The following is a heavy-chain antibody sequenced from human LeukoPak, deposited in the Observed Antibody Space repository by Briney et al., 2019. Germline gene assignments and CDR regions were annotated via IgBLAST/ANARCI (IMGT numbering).Heavy chain of an antibody. Sequence: SETLSLTCDVSGGSFSGYCWSWIRQPPGKGLEWIGEINHSGSTNYNPPLKSRVTISVDKTKTKFSLKLSSVTAADTAVYYCAVYHYGSGSYHNHPNFDYWGQGTLVTVSS. CDR2: INHSGST. J-gene: IGHJ4*02. V-gene: IGHV4-34*01. CDR3: AVYHYGSGSYHNHPNFDY. D-gene: IGHD3-10*01. CDR1: GGSFSGYC.